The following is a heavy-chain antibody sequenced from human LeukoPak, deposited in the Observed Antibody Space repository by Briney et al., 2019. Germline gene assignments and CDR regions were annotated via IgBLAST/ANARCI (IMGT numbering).Heavy chain of an antibody. CDR1: GFTFSSYG. CDR3: ARDAYRDYYDSDGYYYVGMDV. CDR2: IWYDGSNK. J-gene: IGHJ6*02. D-gene: IGHD3-22*01. V-gene: IGHV3-33*01. Sequence: GGSLRLSCAASGFTFSSYGMHWVRQAPGKGLEWVAVIWYDGSNKYYADSVKGRFTISRDTSKNTLYLQVNSLRAEDTAVYYCARDAYRDYYDSDGYYYVGMDVWGQGTTVTVSS.